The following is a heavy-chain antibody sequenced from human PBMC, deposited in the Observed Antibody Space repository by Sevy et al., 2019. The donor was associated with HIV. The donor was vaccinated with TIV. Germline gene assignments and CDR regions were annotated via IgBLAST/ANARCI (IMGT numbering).Heavy chain of an antibody. J-gene: IGHJ4*02. CDR1: GYSFTSYW. D-gene: IGHD4-17*01. CDR2: IYPGDSDT. V-gene: IGHV5-51*01. CDR3: ERPVTDVGHIDY. Sequence: GESLKISCKGSGYSFTSYWIGWVRQMPGKGLEWMGIIYPGDSDTRYSTSFQGQVTISADKSISTAYLQWSSQKASDTAMYYCERPVTDVGHIDYWGQGTLVTVSS.